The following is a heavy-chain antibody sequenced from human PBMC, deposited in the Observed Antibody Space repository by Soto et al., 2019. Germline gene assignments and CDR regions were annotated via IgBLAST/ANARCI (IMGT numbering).Heavy chain of an antibody. V-gene: IGHV3-23*01. Sequence: QRXGSLGLSCAASGFTFSSYAMSWVRQAAGKGLEWVSAISGSGGSTYYADSVKGRFTISRDNSKNTLYLQMNSLRAEDTAVYYCAKVGGTYYDILTGYGYYYYGMDVWGQGTTVTVSS. CDR3: AKVGGTYYDILTGYGYYYYGMDV. J-gene: IGHJ6*02. CDR1: GFTFSSYA. CDR2: ISGSGGST. D-gene: IGHD3-9*01.